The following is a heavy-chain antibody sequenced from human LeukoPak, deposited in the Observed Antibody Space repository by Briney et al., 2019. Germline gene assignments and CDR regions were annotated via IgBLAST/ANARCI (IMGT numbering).Heavy chain of an antibody. V-gene: IGHV3-48*04. CDR3: ARGVYSSGWTGFDY. Sequence: SGGSLRLSCAASGFTFNNYWMHWVRQAPGKGLEWVSYISSSGSTIYYADSVKGRFTISRDNAKNSLYLQMNSLRAEDTAVYYCARGVYSSGWTGFDYWGQGTLVTVSS. CDR2: ISSSGSTI. D-gene: IGHD6-19*01. J-gene: IGHJ4*02. CDR1: GFTFNNYW.